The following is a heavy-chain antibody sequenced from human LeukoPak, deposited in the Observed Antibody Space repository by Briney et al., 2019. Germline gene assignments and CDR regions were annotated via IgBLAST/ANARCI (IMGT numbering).Heavy chain of an antibody. J-gene: IGHJ4*02. CDR1: GYTFNSYG. CDR3: ARDYSGSGRGRTEFDY. CDR2: ISAYNGNT. V-gene: IGHV1-18*01. D-gene: IGHD3-10*01. Sequence: ASVKVSCKASGYTFNSYGISWVRQAPGQGLEWMGWISAYNGNTNYAQKFQGRVTMTRDTSISTAYMELSRLTSDDTAVYYCARDYSGSGRGRTEFDYWGQGTLVTVSS.